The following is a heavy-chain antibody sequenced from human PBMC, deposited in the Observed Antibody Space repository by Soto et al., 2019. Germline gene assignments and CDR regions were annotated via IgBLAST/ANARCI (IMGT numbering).Heavy chain of an antibody. CDR2: IYRTGST. Sequence: SETLSLTCVVSGGSFTSNNWWTGVRQPPGQGLEWIGEIYRTGSTNYNPSLKSRVTISLDKSENQFSLKVTSLTAADTAVYYCASRDPGTSVDYWGQGTLVTVSS. D-gene: IGHD1-7*01. V-gene: IGHV4-4*02. J-gene: IGHJ4*02. CDR1: GGSFTSNNW. CDR3: ASRDPGTSVDY.